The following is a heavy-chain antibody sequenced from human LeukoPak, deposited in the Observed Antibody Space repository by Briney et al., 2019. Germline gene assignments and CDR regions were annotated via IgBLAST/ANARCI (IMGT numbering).Heavy chain of an antibody. J-gene: IGHJ4*02. D-gene: IGHD2-21*01. CDR3: TTFSPRLLGY. CDR1: GFTFSNAW. Sequence: GGSLRLSCEASGFTFSNAWMSWVRQAPGKGLEWVGRIKSKTDGGTPDYAAPVKGRFTISRDDSKNMLYLQMNSLKTEDTAVYYCTTFSPRLLGYWGQGTLVTVSS. V-gene: IGHV3-15*01. CDR2: IKSKTDGGTP.